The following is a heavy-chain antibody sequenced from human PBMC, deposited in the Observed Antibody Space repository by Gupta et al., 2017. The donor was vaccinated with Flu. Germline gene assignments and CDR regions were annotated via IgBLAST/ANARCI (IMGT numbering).Heavy chain of an antibody. CDR3: GHISGGGNSPLFDY. D-gene: IGHD3-10*01. CDR2: IYWDDDK. CDR1: GFSLSTSGVG. J-gene: IGHJ4*02. Sequence: QITLKESGPTLVKPTQTLTLTCTFSGFSLSTSGVGVGWIRQPPGKALEWLALIYWDDDKRYSPSLKSRLTITKDTSENQVVLTVTNMDPVDAATYYCGHISGGGNSPLFDYWGRGTLVTVSS. V-gene: IGHV2-5*02.